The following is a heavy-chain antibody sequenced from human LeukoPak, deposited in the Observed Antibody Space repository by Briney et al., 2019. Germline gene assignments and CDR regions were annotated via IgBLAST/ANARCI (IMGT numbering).Heavy chain of an antibody. V-gene: IGHV1-18*01. J-gene: IGHJ5*02. Sequence: ASVKVSCKASGYTFTSYGISWVRQAPGQGLEWMGWISAYNGNTNYAQKLQGRVTMTTDTSTSTAYMELRSLRSDDTAVYYCARIYCSGGSCRGNWFDPWGQGTLVTVSS. CDR2: ISAYNGNT. CDR1: GYTFTSYG. CDR3: ARIYCSGGSCRGNWFDP. D-gene: IGHD2-15*01.